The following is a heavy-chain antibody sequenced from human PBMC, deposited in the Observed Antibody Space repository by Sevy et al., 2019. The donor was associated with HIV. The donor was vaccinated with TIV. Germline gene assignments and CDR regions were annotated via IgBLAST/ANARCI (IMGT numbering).Heavy chain of an antibody. J-gene: IGHJ4*02. CDR2: IIPILGTV. CDR1: GGTFSSYG. Sequence: ASVKVSCKASGGTFSSYGISWVRQAPRQGLEWMGGIIPILGTVNYAQKFQGRVTITADESTKTAYMDLSSLRSEDTAVYYCARGGGNGWYYFDYWGQETLVTVSS. V-gene: IGHV1-69*13. CDR3: ARGGGNGWYYFDY. D-gene: IGHD6-19*01.